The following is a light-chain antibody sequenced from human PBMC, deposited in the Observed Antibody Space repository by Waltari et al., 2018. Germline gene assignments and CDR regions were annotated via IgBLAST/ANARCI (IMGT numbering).Light chain of an antibody. V-gene: IGLV2-8*01. CDR3: SSYAGSNYLV. CDR1: RSTIGANNY. J-gene: IGLJ2*01. Sequence: QSALTQPPSASGSPGQSGPISCPGPRSTIGANNYVSWYQQHPGKAPKFIMFEVTKRPSGVPDRFSGSKSGITASLTISGLQPEDEADYYCSSYAGSNYLVFGGGTKLTVL. CDR2: EVT.